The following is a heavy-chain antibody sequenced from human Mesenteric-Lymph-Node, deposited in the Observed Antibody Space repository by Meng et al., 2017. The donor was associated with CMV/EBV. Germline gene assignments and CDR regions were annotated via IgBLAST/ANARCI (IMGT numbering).Heavy chain of an antibody. CDR3: AREDIAQTSSFDY. Sequence: GESLKISCAASGFLFNGYVMHWVRQAPGKGLEWVAVISYDDNNDYYADSVKGRFTISRDNSQNTLYLQMNSLRPEDTAVYYCAREDIAQTSSFDYWGQGTLVTVSS. V-gene: IGHV3-30-3*01. J-gene: IGHJ4*02. CDR1: GFLFNGYV. CDR2: ISYDDNND. D-gene: IGHD2-15*01.